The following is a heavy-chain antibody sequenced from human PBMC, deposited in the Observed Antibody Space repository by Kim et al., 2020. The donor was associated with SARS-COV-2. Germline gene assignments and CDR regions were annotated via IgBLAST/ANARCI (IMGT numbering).Heavy chain of an antibody. CDR2: VSYDGKET. Sequence: GGSLRLSCAGSGFAFSDYGIHWVRQRPGEGLEWVAVVSYDGKETHYADSVKGRFTISRDNSKNTLYLQMNSLRVDDTGVYYCAKDTTYLYYSYYGMNVWGQGTTVTVSS. CDR3: AKDTTYLYYSYYGMNV. D-gene: IGHD1-1*01. J-gene: IGHJ6*02. CDR1: GFAFSDYG. V-gene: IGHV3-30*18.